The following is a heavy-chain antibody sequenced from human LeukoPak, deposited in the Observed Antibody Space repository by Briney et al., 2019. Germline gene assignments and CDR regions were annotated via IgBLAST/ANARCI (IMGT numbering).Heavy chain of an antibody. D-gene: IGHD3-10*01. V-gene: IGHV3-66*01. CDR1: GFTVSSNY. J-gene: IGHJ6*02. Sequence: GGSLRLACAASGFTVSSNYMSWVRQAPGMGLEWVSVIYSGGSTYYADSVKGRFTISRDNSKNTLYLQMNSLRAEDTAVYYCARGGVYGSGSYMDVWGQGTTVTVSS. CDR3: ARGGVYGSGSYMDV. CDR2: IYSGGST.